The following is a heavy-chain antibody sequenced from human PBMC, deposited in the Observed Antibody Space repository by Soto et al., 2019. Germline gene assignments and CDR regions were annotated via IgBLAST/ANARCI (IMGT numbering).Heavy chain of an antibody. Sequence: QGQPVQSGAEVKKPGSSVKVSCKASGGAFSNFVISCVRQAPGQGLEWVGGIIPMLDIVHYAQKFQGRVAIIADESTSTAYMELRSMSSEDTAVYCCAIEGVQGWFDTCGQGRLVTVSS. D-gene: IGHD2-8*01. J-gene: IGHJ5*02. CDR2: IIPMLDIV. CDR1: GGAFSNFV. CDR3: AIEGVQGWFDT. V-gene: IGHV1-69*01.